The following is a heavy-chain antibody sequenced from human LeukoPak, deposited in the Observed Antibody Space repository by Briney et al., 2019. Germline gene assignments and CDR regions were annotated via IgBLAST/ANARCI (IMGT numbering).Heavy chain of an antibody. CDR1: GFTFSSTG. V-gene: IGHV3-30*04. CDR2: ISPDGTKT. J-gene: IGHJ4*02. CDR3: ATEGEEWTKFGY. D-gene: IGHD3-3*01. Sequence: PGRSLRLSCVASGFTFSSTGLHWVRQAPGKGLEWVAMISPDGTKTFYTDSMKGRLTISRDNSNNTLYLQMNSLRVEDTALYYCATEGEEWTKFGYWGQGTLVIVSP.